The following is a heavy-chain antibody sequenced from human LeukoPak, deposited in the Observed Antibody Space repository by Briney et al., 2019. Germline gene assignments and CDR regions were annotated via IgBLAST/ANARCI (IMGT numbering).Heavy chain of an antibody. CDR1: GFPFSSYA. J-gene: IGHJ5*02. CDR3: ARAQVGAPTDL. D-gene: IGHD1-26*01. V-gene: IGHV3-74*03. CDR2: IHGDGDNI. Sequence: GGSLRLYCAASGFPFSSYAMYWVRQAPGEGLVWVARIHGDGDNITYADSVRGRFTISRDNDKDTLYLHMNSLRPEDTAVYYCARAQVGAPTDLWGQGTLVTVSS.